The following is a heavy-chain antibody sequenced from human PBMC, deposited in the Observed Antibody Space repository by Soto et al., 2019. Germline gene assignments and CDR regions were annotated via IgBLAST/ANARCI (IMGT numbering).Heavy chain of an antibody. D-gene: IGHD2-2*01. Sequence: QVQLVQSGAEVKKPGSSVKVSCKASGGTFSSYAISWVRQAPGQGLEWMGGIIPIFGTANYAQKFQGRVTITADESTSTAYMELSSLRSEDTAVYYCARARGEGASKIKEEGTSSYYYYYGMDVWGQGTTVTVSS. CDR1: GGTFSSYA. CDR2: IIPIFGTA. CDR3: ARARGEGASKIKEEGTSSYYYYYGMDV. J-gene: IGHJ6*02. V-gene: IGHV1-69*01.